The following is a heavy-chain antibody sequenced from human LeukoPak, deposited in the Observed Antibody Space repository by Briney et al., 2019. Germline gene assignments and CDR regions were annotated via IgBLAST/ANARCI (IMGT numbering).Heavy chain of an antibody. CDR3: AREFVDRGFRYGYDYYYGMDV. Sequence: GGSLRLSCAASGFTFSSYAMSWVRQAPGKGLEWVSAISGSGGSTYYADSVKGRFTISRDNAKNSVHLQMNSLRDEGTAVYYCAREFVDRGFRYGYDYYYGMDVWGQGTTVTVSS. CDR1: GFTFSSYA. D-gene: IGHD5-18*01. CDR2: ISGSGGST. V-gene: IGHV3-23*01. J-gene: IGHJ6*02.